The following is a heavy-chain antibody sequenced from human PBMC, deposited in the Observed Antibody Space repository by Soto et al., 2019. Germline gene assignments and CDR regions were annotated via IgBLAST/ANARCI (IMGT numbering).Heavy chain of an antibody. V-gene: IGHV1-69*02. Sequence: QVQLVQSGAEVKKPGSSVKVSCKASGGTFSSYTISWVRQAPGQGLEWMGRIIPILGIANYAQKFQGRVTITADKATSTAYMELSSLRSEDTAVYYCARPHLLDCRSTSCYGGWFDPWGQGTLVTVSS. D-gene: IGHD2-2*01. CDR2: IIPILGIA. J-gene: IGHJ5*02. CDR3: ARPHLLDCRSTSCYGGWFDP. CDR1: GGTFSSYT.